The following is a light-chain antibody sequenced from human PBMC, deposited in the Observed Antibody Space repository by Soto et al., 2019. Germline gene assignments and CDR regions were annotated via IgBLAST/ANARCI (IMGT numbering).Light chain of an antibody. CDR3: QQRSNWPPGRT. Sequence: EIVLTQSPATLSLSPGERATLSCRASQSVSSYLAWYQQKPGQAPRLLIYDASNRATGIPVRFSGSGSGTDFTITISSLEPEDFAVYYCQQRSNWPPGRTFGQGTKVEIK. V-gene: IGKV3-11*01. CDR1: QSVSSY. CDR2: DAS. J-gene: IGKJ1*01.